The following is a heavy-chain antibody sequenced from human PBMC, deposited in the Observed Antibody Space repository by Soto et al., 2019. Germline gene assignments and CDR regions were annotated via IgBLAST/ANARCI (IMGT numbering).Heavy chain of an antibody. CDR2: ISAYNCYT. V-gene: IGHV1-18*01. CDR3: AREENDLVAGTSGY. Sequence: ASVKVSCKASGYTFTSYGISWVRQAPGQGLELIGLISAYNCYTNYSQKLQGRVTITTDTFTSTAYIELRSLRFYDTSVYYCAREENDLVAGTSGYWGQGTLVTVSS. D-gene: IGHD6-19*01. J-gene: IGHJ4*02. CDR1: GYTFTSYG.